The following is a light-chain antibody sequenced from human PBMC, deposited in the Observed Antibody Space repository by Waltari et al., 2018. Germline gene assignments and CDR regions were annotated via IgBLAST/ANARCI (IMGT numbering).Light chain of an antibody. CDR1: QSVSIV. CDR2: DAS. V-gene: IGKV3-11*01. J-gene: IGKJ3*01. CDR3: QQRSGWPPVFT. Sequence: EIVLTQSPATLSLSPGERATLSCRARQSVSIVLGWYQQKPGQAPRLLIYDASNRATGIPARFSGSGSGTDFTLTISSLEPEDFAVYYCQQRSGWPPVFTFGPGTKVDV.